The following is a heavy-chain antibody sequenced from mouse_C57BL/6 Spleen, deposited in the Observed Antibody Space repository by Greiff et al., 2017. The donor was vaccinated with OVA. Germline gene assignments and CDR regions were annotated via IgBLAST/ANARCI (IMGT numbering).Heavy chain of an antibody. Sequence: EVKLMESGAELVRPGASVKLSCTASGFNIKDYYMHWVKQRPEQGLEWIGRIDPEDGDTEYAPKFQGKATMTADTSSNTAYLQLSSLTSEDTAVYYCTTGYYGSLYAMDYWGQGTPVTVSA. CDR2: IDPEDGDT. J-gene: IGHJ4*01. CDR3: TTGYYGSLYAMDY. CDR1: GFNIKDYY. D-gene: IGHD1-1*01. V-gene: IGHV14-1*01.